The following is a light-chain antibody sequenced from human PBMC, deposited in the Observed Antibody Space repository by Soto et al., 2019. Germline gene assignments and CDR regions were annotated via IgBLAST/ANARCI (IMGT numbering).Light chain of an antibody. CDR1: SSDIGAYDY. V-gene: IGLV2-14*01. J-gene: IGLJ1*01. CDR3: FSFTTTCTEV. CDR2: EVN. Sequence: QSALAQPASLSGSPGQSITISCTGTSSDIGAYDYVSWFQQHPGKAPKLMISEVNNRPSGVSNHFSGSKSGNTAYLTIAGLQVEEEAKYFCFSFTTTCTEVFGTETKVTVL.